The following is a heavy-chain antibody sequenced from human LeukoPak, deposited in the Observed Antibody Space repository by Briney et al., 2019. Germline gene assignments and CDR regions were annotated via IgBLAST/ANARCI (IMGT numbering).Heavy chain of an antibody. CDR3: ARGGGPPFYYYYYYMDV. CDR1: GYTFTSYG. V-gene: IGHV1-18*01. J-gene: IGHJ6*03. CDR2: ISAYNGNT. Sequence: ASVKVSCKASGYTFTSYGISRVRQAPGQGLEWMGWISAYNGNTNYAQKLQGRVTMTTDTSTSTAYMELRSLRSDDTAVYYCARGGGPPFYYYYYYMDVWGKGTTVTISS.